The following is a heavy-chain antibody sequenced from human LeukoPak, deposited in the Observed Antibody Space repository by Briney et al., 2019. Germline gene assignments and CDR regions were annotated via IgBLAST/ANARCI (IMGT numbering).Heavy chain of an antibody. Sequence: TGGSLRLXCAASGFTFSYYSMNWVRQAPGRGLEWVSCISSGGSVIFYSDSVRGRFTISRDNAENLLYLHMNSLRVEDTAVYYCAKVDRGDYSSSPVPYYNYYMNVWGKGTTVTVSS. J-gene: IGHJ6*03. D-gene: IGHD6-13*01. CDR3: AKVDRGDYSSSPVPYYNYYMNV. CDR2: ISSGGSVI. V-gene: IGHV3-21*01. CDR1: GFTFSYYS.